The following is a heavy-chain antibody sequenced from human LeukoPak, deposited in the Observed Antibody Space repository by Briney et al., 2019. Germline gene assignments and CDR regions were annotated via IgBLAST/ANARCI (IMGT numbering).Heavy chain of an antibody. J-gene: IGHJ3*02. CDR1: GGSISSGDYY. CDR2: IYYSGST. Sequence: PSQTLSLTCTVSGGSISSGDYYWSWIRQPPGKGLEWIGYIYYSGSTYYNPSLKSRVTISVDTSKNQFSLKLSSVTAADTAVYYCARVQWLAYAFDIWGQGTMVTVSS. V-gene: IGHV4-30-4*01. CDR3: ARVQWLAYAFDI. D-gene: IGHD6-19*01.